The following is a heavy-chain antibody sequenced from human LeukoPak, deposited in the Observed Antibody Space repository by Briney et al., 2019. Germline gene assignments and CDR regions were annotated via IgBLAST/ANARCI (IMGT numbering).Heavy chain of an antibody. CDR1: GYTFTGYY. CDR3: ARDRGYCSSTSCPPRKNWFDP. D-gene: IGHD2-2*01. J-gene: IGHJ5*02. CDR2: INPNSGGT. V-gene: IGHV1-2*02. Sequence: ASVKVSCTASGYTFTGYYMHWVRQAPGQGLEWMGWINPNSGGTNYAQKFQGRVTMTRDTSISTAYMELSRLRSDDTAVYYCARDRGYCSSTSCPPRKNWFDPWGQGTLVTVSS.